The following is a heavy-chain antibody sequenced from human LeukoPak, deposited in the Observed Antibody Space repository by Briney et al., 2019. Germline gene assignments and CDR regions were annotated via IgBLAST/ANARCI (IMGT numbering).Heavy chain of an antibody. V-gene: IGHV1-46*01. CDR1: GYTFTSYY. CDR3: ARDWGGYSGYDPLWYFDL. CDR2: INPSGGST. D-gene: IGHD5-12*01. Sequence: ASVEVSCKASGYTFTSYYMHWVRQAPGQGLEWMGIINPSGGSTSYAQKFQGRVTMTRDTSTSTVYMELSSLRSEDTAVYYCARDWGGYSGYDPLWYFDLWGRGTLVTVSS. J-gene: IGHJ2*01.